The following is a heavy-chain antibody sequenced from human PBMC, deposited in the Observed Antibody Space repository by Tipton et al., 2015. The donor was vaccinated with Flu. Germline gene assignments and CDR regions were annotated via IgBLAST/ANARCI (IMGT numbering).Heavy chain of an antibody. D-gene: IGHD4-11*01. CDR3: ARRDYSNYVSDPKSWFDP. CDR1: GGSFSGYY. CDR2: INDSGST. J-gene: IGHJ5*02. Sequence: TLSLTCAVYGGSFSGYYWSWIRQPPGKGLEWIGEINDSGSTNYNPSLKSRVTMSVDTSNNQFSLKVFSVTAADTAVYYCARRDYSNYVSDPKSWFDPWGQGILVTVSS. V-gene: IGHV4-34*01.